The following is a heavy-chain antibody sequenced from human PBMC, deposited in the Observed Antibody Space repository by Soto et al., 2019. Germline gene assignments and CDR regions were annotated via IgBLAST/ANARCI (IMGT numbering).Heavy chain of an antibody. CDR2: FDPEDGET. CDR1: GYTFTELS. Sequence: QVQLVQSGAEVKKPGASVKVSCKVSGYTFTELSMHWVRQAPGKGLEWMGGFDPEDGETIYAQKFQGRVTMTEDTSTDTAYMELSSLRSEDTAVYYCATDSLLLGLVRGWFDPWGQGTLVTVSS. D-gene: IGHD6-19*01. J-gene: IGHJ5*02. V-gene: IGHV1-24*01. CDR3: ATDSLLLGLVRGWFDP.